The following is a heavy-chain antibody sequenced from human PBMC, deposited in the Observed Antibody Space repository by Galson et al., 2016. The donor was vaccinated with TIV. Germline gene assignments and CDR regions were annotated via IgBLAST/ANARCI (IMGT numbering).Heavy chain of an antibody. D-gene: IGHD2-2*01. CDR2: IKDTGVTT. CDR1: GYTFTSYH. J-gene: IGHJ4*02. CDR3: AREMPATFFFDY. V-gene: IGHV1-46*01. Sequence: SVKVSCKASGYTFTSYHLHWVRQAPGQGLEWMGIIKDTGVTTTYPQRFQGRLTITRDTSTTTVYMELSSLRSEDTAVYYCAREMPATFFFDYWGQGTLVTVSS.